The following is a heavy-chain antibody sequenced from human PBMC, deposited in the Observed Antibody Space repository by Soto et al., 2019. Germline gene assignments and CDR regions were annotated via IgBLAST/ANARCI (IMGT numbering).Heavy chain of an antibody. Sequence: GGSLRLSCTAPGFTFGDYAMSWFRQAPGKGLEWVGFIRSKAYGGTTEYAASVKGRFTISRDDSKSIAYLQMNSLKTEDTAVYYCTRLSAYSSGWYGIYYGMDVWGQGTTVTVS. V-gene: IGHV3-49*03. CDR3: TRLSAYSSGWYGIYYGMDV. J-gene: IGHJ6*02. CDR1: GFTFGDYA. D-gene: IGHD6-19*01. CDR2: IRSKAYGGTT.